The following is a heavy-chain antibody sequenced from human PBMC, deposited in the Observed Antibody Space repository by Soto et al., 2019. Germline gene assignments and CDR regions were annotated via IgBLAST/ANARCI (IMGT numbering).Heavy chain of an antibody. J-gene: IGHJ5*02. V-gene: IGHV3-33*01. D-gene: IGHD2-2*01. CDR1: GFTFSSYG. CDR2: IWYDGSNK. Sequence: QVQLVESGGGVVQPGRSLRLSCAASGFTFSSYGMHWVRQAPGKGLEWVAVIWYDGSNKYYADSVKGRFTISRDNSKNTLYLQMNSVRAADTAVYYCARAGGCSSTSCYRFITWFDPWGQGTLVTVSS. CDR3: ARAGGCSSTSCYRFITWFDP.